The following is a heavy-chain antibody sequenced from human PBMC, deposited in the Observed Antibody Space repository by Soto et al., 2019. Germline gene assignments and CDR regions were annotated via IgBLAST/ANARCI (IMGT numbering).Heavy chain of an antibody. CDR1: GYTFTGYY. CDR2: INPNSGGT. D-gene: IGHD3-22*01. Sequence: SVKVSCKASGYTFTGYYMHWVRQAPGQGLEWMGWINPNSGGTNYAQKFQGWVTMTRDTSISTAYMELSRLRSDDTAVYYCARDRWAYDSSGNYYYGMDVWGQGTTVTVSS. J-gene: IGHJ6*02. V-gene: IGHV1-2*04. CDR3: ARDRWAYDSSGNYYYGMDV.